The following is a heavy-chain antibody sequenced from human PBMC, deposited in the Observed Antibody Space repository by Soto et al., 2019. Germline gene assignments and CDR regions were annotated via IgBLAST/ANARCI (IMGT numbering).Heavy chain of an antibody. J-gene: IGHJ2*01. D-gene: IGHD3-16*01. V-gene: IGHV4-4*02. Sequence: QVQLQESGPGLVKASGTLSLTCAVSGGSISSTNWWSWVRQPPGKGLEWIGEIYQSGSTNYNPSLKSRDTISIDPSKNQLSPTLSSVPAADTAGSYCAGDVLGGAVYLWGRGTLVTVSP. CDR3: AGDVLGGAVYL. CDR2: IYQSGST. CDR1: GGSISSTNW.